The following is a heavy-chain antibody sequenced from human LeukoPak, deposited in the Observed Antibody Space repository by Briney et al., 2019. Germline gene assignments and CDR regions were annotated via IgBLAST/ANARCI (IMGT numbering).Heavy chain of an antibody. CDR2: IYNTGST. Sequence: SETLSLTCTVSGGSVTSYYWNWIRQPAGKGLEWVGRIYNTGSTWYNPSLKSRVSMSIDTSKNQFSLKLHSVTAAAAAVYYCARDIGNYYDYIYHYYYDYWGQGSLVTVSS. D-gene: IGHD3-22*01. CDR1: GGSVTSYY. V-gene: IGHV4-4*07. J-gene: IGHJ4*02. CDR3: ARDIGNYYDYIYHYYYDY.